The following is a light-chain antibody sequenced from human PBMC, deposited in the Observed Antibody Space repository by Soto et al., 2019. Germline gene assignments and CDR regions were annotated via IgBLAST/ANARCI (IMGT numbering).Light chain of an antibody. J-gene: IGKJ2*01. V-gene: IGKV3-15*01. CDR1: QTISSN. CDR2: GAS. CDR3: QQYHNWPPQYT. Sequence: EIVMTQSPATLSVSPGERATLSCRASQTISSNLAWYQQKPGQAPRLLIHGASTRAAGVPARFSCSGSGTEFTLTITSLQSEDFAVYYCQQYHNWPPQYTFCQGTQLQIK.